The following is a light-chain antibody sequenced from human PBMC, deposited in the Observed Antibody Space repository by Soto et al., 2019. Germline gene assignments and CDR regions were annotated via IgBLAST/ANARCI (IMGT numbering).Light chain of an antibody. Sequence: DMVITHSADSLAVSLGERATMNCRSSESVLYSSNNKNYLAWYQQKPGQPPKALIYWASTRESGVPDRFSGSGSGTDFTLTISSLQAEDVAVYYCQQYYTTPWTFGQGTKV. V-gene: IGKV4-1*01. CDR1: ESVLYSSNNKNY. CDR2: WAS. CDR3: QQYYTTPWT. J-gene: IGKJ1*01.